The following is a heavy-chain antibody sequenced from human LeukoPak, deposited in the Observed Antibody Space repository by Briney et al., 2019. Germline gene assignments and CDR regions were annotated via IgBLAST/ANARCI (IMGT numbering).Heavy chain of an antibody. J-gene: IGHJ4*02. D-gene: IGHD3-3*01. CDR1: GGSFSGYY. CDR3: ARDGPRGFGVVLRAFDY. Sequence: PSETLSLTCAVYGGSFSGYYWSWIRQPPGKGLEWIGEINHSGSTNYNPSLKSRVTISVDTSKNQFSLKLSSVTAADTAVYYCARDGPRGFGVVLRAFDYWGQGTLVTVSS. V-gene: IGHV4-34*01. CDR2: INHSGST.